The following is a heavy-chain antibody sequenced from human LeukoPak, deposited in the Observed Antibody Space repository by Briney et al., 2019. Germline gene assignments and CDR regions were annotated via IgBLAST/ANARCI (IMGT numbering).Heavy chain of an antibody. CDR3: ARATAGTGYFFDY. Sequence: PSETLSLTCTVYGDSIRNYYWTWIRQPPGKGLEWIAYMFHTGSTNHNPSLRSRVTMSVDMSKNQFSLKLSSVTAADTAIYYCARATAGTGYFFDYWGQGALVTVSS. V-gene: IGHV4-59*01. D-gene: IGHD6-13*01. CDR2: MFHTGST. CDR1: GDSIRNYY. J-gene: IGHJ4*02.